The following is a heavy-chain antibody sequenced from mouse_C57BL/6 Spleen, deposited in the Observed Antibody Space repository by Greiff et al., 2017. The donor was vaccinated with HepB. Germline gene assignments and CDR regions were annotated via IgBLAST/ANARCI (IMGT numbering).Heavy chain of an antibody. CDR3: ASRDGYRFDY. CDR2: ISSGGSYT. Sequence: EVMLVESGGDLVKPGGSLKLSCAASGFTFSSYGMSWVRQTPDKRLEWVATISSGGSYTYYPDSVKGRFTISRDNAKNTLYLQMSSLKSEDTAMYYCASRDGYRFDYWGQGTTLTVSS. CDR1: GFTFSSYG. V-gene: IGHV5-6*02. J-gene: IGHJ2*01. D-gene: IGHD2-3*01.